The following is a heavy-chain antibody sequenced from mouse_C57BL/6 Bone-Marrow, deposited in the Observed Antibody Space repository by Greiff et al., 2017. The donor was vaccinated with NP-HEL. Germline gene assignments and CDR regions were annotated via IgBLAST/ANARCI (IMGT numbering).Heavy chain of an antibody. J-gene: IGHJ2*01. CDR2: IFPGSGST. CDR1: GYTFTDYY. CDR3: ARSGYGNYLYY. D-gene: IGHD2-1*01. Sequence: VKLVESGPELVKPGASVKISCKASGYTFTDYYINWVKQRPGQGLEWIGWIFPGSGSTYYNEKFKGKATLTVDKSSSTAYMLLSSLTSEDSAVYFCARSGYGNYLYYWGQGTTLTVSS. V-gene: IGHV1-75*01.